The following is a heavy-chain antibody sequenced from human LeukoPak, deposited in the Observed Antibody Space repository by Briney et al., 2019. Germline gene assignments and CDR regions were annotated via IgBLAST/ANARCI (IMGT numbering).Heavy chain of an antibody. CDR1: GGSISSSSYY. V-gene: IGHV4-39*07. CDR3: AREPDSSGMGALDI. J-gene: IGHJ3*02. D-gene: IGHD3-22*01. CDR2: IYYSGST. Sequence: PSETLSLTCTVSGGSISSSSYYWGWIRQPPGKGLEWIGSIYYSGSTYYNPSLKSRVTISVDRSKNQFSLKLSSVTAADTAVYYCAREPDSSGMGALDIWGQGTMVTVSS.